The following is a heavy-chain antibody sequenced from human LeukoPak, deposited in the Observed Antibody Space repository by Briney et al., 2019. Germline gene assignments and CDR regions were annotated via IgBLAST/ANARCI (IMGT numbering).Heavy chain of an antibody. J-gene: IGHJ4*02. D-gene: IGHD3-10*01. Sequence: SETLSPTCTVSGGSISSYYWSWIRQPAGKGLEWIGRIYTSGSTNYNPSLKSRVTMSVDTSKNQFSLKLSSVTAADTAVCYCARDAAYYYGSGSYRNGIDYWGQGSLVTVSS. V-gene: IGHV4-4*07. CDR2: IYTSGST. CDR3: ARDAAYYYGSGSYRNGIDY. CDR1: GGSISSYY.